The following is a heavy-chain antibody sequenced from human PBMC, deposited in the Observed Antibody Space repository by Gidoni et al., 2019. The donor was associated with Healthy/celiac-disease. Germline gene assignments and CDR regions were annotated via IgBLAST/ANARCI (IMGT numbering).Heavy chain of an antibody. CDR1: GGSISSYY. CDR3: ARVALAYCGGDCYSGWFDP. V-gene: IGHV4-59*01. D-gene: IGHD2-21*02. J-gene: IGHJ5*02. CDR2: IYYSGSN. Sequence: QVQLQESGPGLVKPSETLSLPCTVSGGSISSYYLSLIRAPPGKGLEWIGYIYYSGSNNYNPSLKSRVTISVDTSKNQFSLKLSSVTAADTAVYYCARVALAYCGGDCYSGWFDPWGQGTLVTVSS.